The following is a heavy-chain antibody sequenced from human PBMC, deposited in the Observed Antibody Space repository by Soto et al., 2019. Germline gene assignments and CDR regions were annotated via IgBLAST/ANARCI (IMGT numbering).Heavy chain of an antibody. V-gene: IGHV3-13*01. Sequence: EVQLVESGGGLVQPGGSLRLSCAASGFTFSRYDMHWVRQVTGKGLEWVSAIGTIGDTYYADSVKGRFTISREDAENSLYLQMNSLRAGDTAVYYCVREIRPVVYSGSHYYNGLDVWGRGTRVTVSS. D-gene: IGHD1-26*01. CDR3: VREIRPVVYSGSHYYNGLDV. J-gene: IGHJ6*02. CDR1: GFTFSRYD. CDR2: IGTIGDT.